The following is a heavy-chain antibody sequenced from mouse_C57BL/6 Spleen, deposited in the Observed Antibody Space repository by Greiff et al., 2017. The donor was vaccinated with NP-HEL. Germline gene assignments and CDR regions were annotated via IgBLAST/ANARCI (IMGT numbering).Heavy chain of an antibody. D-gene: IGHD1-1*01. CDR1: GFTFSSYA. Sequence: DVQLVESGGGLVKPGGSLKLSCAASGFTFSSYAMSWVRQTPEKRLEWVATISDGGSYTYYPDNVKGRFTISRDNAKNNLYLQMSHLKSEDTAMYYCAREGSTVVASFDYWGQGTTLTVSS. V-gene: IGHV5-4*01. CDR2: ISDGGSYT. J-gene: IGHJ2*01. CDR3: AREGSTVVASFDY.